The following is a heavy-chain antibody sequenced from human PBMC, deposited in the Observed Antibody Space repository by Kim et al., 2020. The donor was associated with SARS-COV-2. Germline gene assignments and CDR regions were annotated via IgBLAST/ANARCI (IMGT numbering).Heavy chain of an antibody. D-gene: IGHD1-1*01. V-gene: IGHV3-11*06. J-gene: IGHJ4*02. Sequence: GGSLRLSCAASGFTFSDYYMSWIRQAPGKGLEWVSYISSSSSYTNYADSVKGRFTISRDNAKNSLYLQMNSLRAEDTAVYYCARGGVVWNDAEYWGQGTLVTVSS. CDR2: ISSSSSYT. CDR3: ARGGVVWNDAEY. CDR1: GFTFSDYY.